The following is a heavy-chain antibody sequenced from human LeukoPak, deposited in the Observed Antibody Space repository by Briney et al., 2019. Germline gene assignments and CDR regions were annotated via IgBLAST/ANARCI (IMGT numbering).Heavy chain of an antibody. CDR3: ARTGSPDFWSGRRIAGSAFDY. Sequence: GGSLRLSCAASGFTFSSYAMHWVRQAPGKGLEWVAVISYDGSNKYYADSVKGRFTISRDNSKSTLYLQMNSLRAEDTAVYYCARTGSPDFWSGRRIAGSAFDYWGQGTLVTVSS. CDR2: ISYDGSNK. V-gene: IGHV3-30-3*01. J-gene: IGHJ4*02. D-gene: IGHD3-3*01. CDR1: GFTFSSYA.